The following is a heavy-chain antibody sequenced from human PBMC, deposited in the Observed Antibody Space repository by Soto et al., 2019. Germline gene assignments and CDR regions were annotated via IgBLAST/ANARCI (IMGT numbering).Heavy chain of an antibody. Sequence: ASVKVSCKVSGYTLAELSRHWVRQAPGKGLEWMGGFDPEDGETIYAQKFQGRVTMTEDTSTDTAYMELSSLRSEDTAVYYCATSYYDYIWGPLKAFDIWGQGTMVTVSS. D-gene: IGHD3-16*01. CDR2: FDPEDGET. J-gene: IGHJ3*02. V-gene: IGHV1-24*01. CDR1: GYTLAELS. CDR3: ATSYYDYIWGPLKAFDI.